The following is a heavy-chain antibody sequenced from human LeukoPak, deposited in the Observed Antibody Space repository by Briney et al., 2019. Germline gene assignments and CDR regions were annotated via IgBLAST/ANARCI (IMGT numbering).Heavy chain of an antibody. CDR2: INPNSGGT. CDR1: GYTFTGYY. Sequence: GASVKVSCKASGYTFTGYYMHWVRQAPGQGLEWMGWINPNSGGTNYAQKFQGRVTMTRDTSISTAYMELSRLRSDDTAVYYCARGGPLRYFDWLTLDYWGQGTLVTVSS. J-gene: IGHJ4*02. D-gene: IGHD3-9*01. CDR3: ARGGPLRYFDWLTLDY. V-gene: IGHV1-2*02.